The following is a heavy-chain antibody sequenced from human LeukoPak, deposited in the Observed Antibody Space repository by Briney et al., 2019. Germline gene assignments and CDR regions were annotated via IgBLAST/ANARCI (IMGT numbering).Heavy chain of an antibody. CDR2: INPNSGGT. Sequence: ASVKVSCKASGYTFTGYYMHWMRQAPGQGLEWMGWINPNSGGTNYAQKFQGRVTMTRDTSISTAYMEPSRLRSDDTAVYYCARQLERPPVNWFDPWGQGTLVTVSS. CDR3: ARQLERPPVNWFDP. D-gene: IGHD1-1*01. J-gene: IGHJ5*02. CDR1: GYTFTGYY. V-gene: IGHV1-2*02.